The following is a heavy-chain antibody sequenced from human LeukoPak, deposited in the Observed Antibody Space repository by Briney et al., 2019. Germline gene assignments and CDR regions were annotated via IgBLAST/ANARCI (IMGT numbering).Heavy chain of an antibody. D-gene: IGHD3-10*01. Sequence: GGSLRLSCRVSGFTFNTYWMHWVRQAPGKGLVWVSRMNNDGRVISYADSVKGRFTISRDNAKNTLYLQMNSLRAEDTAVYYCAKGRGAFDIWGQGTMVTVSS. CDR1: GFTFNTYW. J-gene: IGHJ3*02. V-gene: IGHV3-74*01. CDR3: AKGRGAFDI. CDR2: MNNDGRVI.